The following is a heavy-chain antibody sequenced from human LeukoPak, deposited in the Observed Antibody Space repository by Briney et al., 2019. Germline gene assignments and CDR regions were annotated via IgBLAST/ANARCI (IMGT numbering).Heavy chain of an antibody. D-gene: IGHD6-19*01. CDR2: IYYSGTT. Sequence: PSETLSLTCTVSGGSISSYYWSWIRQPPGKGLEWIGHIYYSGTTKYNPSPTSRVTISLDTSKNQFSLKLSSVTAADTAVYYCARVTPYSSGWYPDYWGQGTLVTVSS. V-gene: IGHV4-59*01. CDR3: ARVTPYSSGWYPDY. J-gene: IGHJ4*02. CDR1: GGSISSYY.